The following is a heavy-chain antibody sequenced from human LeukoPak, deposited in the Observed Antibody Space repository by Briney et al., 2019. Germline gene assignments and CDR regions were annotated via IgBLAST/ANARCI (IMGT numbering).Heavy chain of an antibody. V-gene: IGHV4-59*08. CDR1: GGSISSYY. CDR2: IYYSGST. CDR3: ARHADDFWSGYHRYYFDY. D-gene: IGHD3-3*01. Sequence: SETLSLTCTVSGGSISSYYWSWIRQPPGKGLEWIGYIYYSGSTNYNPSLKSRVTISVDTSKNQFSLKLSSVTAADTAVYYCARHADDFWSGYHRYYFDYWGQGTLVTVS. J-gene: IGHJ4*02.